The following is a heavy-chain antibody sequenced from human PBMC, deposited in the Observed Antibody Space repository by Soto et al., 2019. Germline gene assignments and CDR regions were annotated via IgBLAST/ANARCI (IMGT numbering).Heavy chain of an antibody. J-gene: IGHJ6*02. CDR1: GGSIGSRLNS. Sequence: WETLSLTCTVSGGSIGSRLNSWGWIRQPPGKGLEWIGSIYYSGSTYYNPSLKSRVTISVDTSKNQFSLKLSSVTAADTAVYYCARLSDYYCMDVWGQGTTVT. V-gene: IGHV4-39*01. CDR2: IYYSGST. CDR3: ARLSDYYCMDV.